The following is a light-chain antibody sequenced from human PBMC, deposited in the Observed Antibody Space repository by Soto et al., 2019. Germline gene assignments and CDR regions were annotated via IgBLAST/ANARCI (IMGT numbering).Light chain of an antibody. CDR1: SSDVGSYNR. Sequence: SALTQPPSVSGSPGQSVTISCTGTSSDVGSYNRLSWYQQPPGTAPKLIMYEVNTRPSGVPDRFSGSKSGSTASLTISGLQAEDEADYYCSSFRSGSTVYVFGSGTKVTVL. V-gene: IGLV2-18*02. CDR3: SSFRSGSTVYV. J-gene: IGLJ1*01. CDR2: EVN.